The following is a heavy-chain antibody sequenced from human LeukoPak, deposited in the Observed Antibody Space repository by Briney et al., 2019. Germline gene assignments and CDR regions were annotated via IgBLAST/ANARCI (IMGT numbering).Heavy chain of an antibody. J-gene: IGHJ4*02. CDR2: INHSGST. V-gene: IGHV4-34*01. Sequence: SETLSLTCAVYGGSFSGYYWSWIRQPPGKGLEWIGEINHSGSTNYNPSLKSRVTMSVDTSKNQFSLKLSSVTAADTAVYYCARVGIAAAGGYYFDYWGQGTLVTVSS. CDR3: ARVGIAAAGGYYFDY. CDR1: GGSFSGYY. D-gene: IGHD6-13*01.